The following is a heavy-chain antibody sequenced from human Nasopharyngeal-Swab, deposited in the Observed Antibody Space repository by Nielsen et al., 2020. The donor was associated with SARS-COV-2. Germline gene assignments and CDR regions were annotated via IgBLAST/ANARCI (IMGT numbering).Heavy chain of an antibody. J-gene: IGHJ5*02. CDR3: ARGGPITGTINWFDP. CDR1: GGTFSSYA. D-gene: IGHD1-7*01. CDR2: IIPILGIA. Sequence: SVKVSCKASGGTFSSYAISWVRQAPGQGLEWMGRIIPILGIANYAQKFQGRVTITADKSTSTAYMELSSLRSEDTAVYYCARGGPITGTINWFDPWGQGTLVTVSS. V-gene: IGHV1-69*04.